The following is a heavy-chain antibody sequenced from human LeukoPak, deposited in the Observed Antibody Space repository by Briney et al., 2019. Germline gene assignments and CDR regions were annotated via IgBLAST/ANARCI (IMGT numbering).Heavy chain of an antibody. V-gene: IGHV4-34*01. J-gene: IGHJ6*02. CDR2: INHSGST. CDR3: ASTRKRHCSSTSCYTPIYYGMDV. D-gene: IGHD2-2*02. CDR1: GGSFSGYY. Sequence: SETLSLTCAVYGGSFSGYYWSWIRQPPGKGLEWIGEINHSGSTNYNPSLKSRVTISVDTSKNQFSLKLSSVTAADTAVYYCASTRKRHCSSTSCYTPIYYGMDVWGQGTTVTVSS.